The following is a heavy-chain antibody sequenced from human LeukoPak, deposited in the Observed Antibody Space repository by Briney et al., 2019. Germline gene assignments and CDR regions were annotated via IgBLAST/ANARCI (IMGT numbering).Heavy chain of an antibody. CDR1: GGSVTSGTYY. CDR2: IYYTGNA. Sequence: SETLSLTCTVSGGSVTSGTYYWSWLRQPPGKGLEWIGYIYYTGNASYNPSLKSRITMSVDTSRNQFSLRLISVTAADTAVYYCASCSSGLCYGMDVWGQGTTVTVSS. CDR3: ASCSSGLCYGMDV. J-gene: IGHJ6*02. V-gene: IGHV4-61*01. D-gene: IGHD2-2*01.